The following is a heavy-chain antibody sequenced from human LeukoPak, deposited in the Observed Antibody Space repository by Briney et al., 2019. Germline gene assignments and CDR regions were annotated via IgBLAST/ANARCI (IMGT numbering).Heavy chain of an antibody. Sequence: GASVKVSCKASGYTFTSYYMHWVRQAPGQGLEWMGIIDPSGGSTKYAQKFQGRVTISVDTSKNQFSLKLSSVTAADTAVYYCAKEGYSSSWYLSRHYYYYMDVWGKGTTVTISS. CDR3: AKEGYSSSWYLSRHYYYYMDV. CDR2: IDPSGGST. J-gene: IGHJ6*03. V-gene: IGHV1-46*01. CDR1: GYTFTSYY. D-gene: IGHD6-13*01.